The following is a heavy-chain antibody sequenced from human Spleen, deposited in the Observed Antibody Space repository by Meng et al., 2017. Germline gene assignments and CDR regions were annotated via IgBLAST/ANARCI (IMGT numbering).Heavy chain of an antibody. V-gene: IGHV3-30-3*01. CDR1: GINFSNYT. J-gene: IGHJ4*02. Sequence: QVQLVESGGGVVQPGRSLRSACAGSGINFSNYTMHWVPQAPGKGLEWVAVISYDGINKYYADIVKGRFTISRDNSKNTLYLQMSSLRIEDTAVYYCARDRSWLNTFAYWGQGTLVTVSS. D-gene: IGHD6-13*01. CDR2: ISYDGINK. CDR3: ARDRSWLNTFAY.